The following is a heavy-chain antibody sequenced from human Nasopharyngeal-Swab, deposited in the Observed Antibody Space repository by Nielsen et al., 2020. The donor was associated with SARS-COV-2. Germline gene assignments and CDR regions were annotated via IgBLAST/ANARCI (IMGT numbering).Heavy chain of an antibody. CDR3: ARVPLGRVRGVNLFDY. CDR2: INHSGST. V-gene: IGHV4-34*01. Sequence: WIRQPPGKGLEWIGEINHSGSTNYNPSLKSRVTISVDTSKNQFSLKLGSVTAADTAVYYCARVPLGRVRGVNLFDYWGQGTLVTVSS. J-gene: IGHJ4*02. D-gene: IGHD3-10*01.